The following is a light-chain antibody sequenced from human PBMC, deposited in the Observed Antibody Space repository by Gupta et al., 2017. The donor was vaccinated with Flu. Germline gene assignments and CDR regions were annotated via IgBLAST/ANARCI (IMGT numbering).Light chain of an antibody. CDR1: STILHSDGNTY. Sequence: ISSRFSSTILHSDGNTYLSWYQQKPGQPPQLLIYDVSNRLSGVPATFSGSGSGTDFTLTISRVEAEDVAVYYCMQGIHLPLTFGGETKVEIK. V-gene: IGKV2D-29*01. CDR3: MQGIHLPLT. J-gene: IGKJ4*01. CDR2: DVS.